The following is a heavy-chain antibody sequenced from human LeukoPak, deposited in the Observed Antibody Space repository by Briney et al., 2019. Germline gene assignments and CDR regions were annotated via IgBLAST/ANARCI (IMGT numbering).Heavy chain of an antibody. J-gene: IGHJ6*02. CDR1: GFTFSSYG. Sequence: PGGSLRLSCAASGFTFSSYGMHWVRQAPGKGLEWVAVIWYDGSNKYYADSVKGRFTISRDNSKNTLYLQMNSLRAEDTAVYYCARVPGDYVYYYYYGMDVWGQGTTVTVSS. D-gene: IGHD4-17*01. CDR3: ARVPGDYVYYYYYGMDV. V-gene: IGHV3-33*01. CDR2: IWYDGSNK.